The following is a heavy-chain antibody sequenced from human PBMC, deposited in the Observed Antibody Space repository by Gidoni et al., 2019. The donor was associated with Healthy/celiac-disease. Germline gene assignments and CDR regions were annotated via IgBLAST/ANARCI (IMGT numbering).Heavy chain of an antibody. V-gene: IGHV4-59*01. D-gene: IGHD6-13*01. CDR2: IYYSGST. CDR3: ARDSKQQLVELYPYYYYYGMDV. CDR1: GGLISSYY. Sequence: QVQLQESGPGLVKPSETLSLTCPVSGGLISSYYWRWIRQPPGKGLEWIGYIYYSGSTNYNPSLKSRVTISVDTSKNQFSLKLSSVTAADTAVYYCARDSKQQLVELYPYYYYYGMDVWGQGTTVTVSS. J-gene: IGHJ6*02.